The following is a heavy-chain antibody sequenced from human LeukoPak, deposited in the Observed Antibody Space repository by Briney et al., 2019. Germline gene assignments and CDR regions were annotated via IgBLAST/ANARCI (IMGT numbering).Heavy chain of an antibody. D-gene: IGHD3-10*01. CDR1: GGSISNYY. V-gene: IGHV4-59*01. CDR3: ARDGGYGSGSYL. Sequence: SETLSLTCTVSGGSISNYYWSWIRQPPGKGLEWIGYIYYSGSTNYNPSLKSRVTISLETSKNQFSLKLTSVTAADTAVYYCARDGGYGSGSYLWGQGTLVTVSS. CDR2: IYYSGST. J-gene: IGHJ4*02.